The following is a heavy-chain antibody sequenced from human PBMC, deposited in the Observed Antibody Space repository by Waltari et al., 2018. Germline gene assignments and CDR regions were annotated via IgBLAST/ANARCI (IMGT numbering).Heavy chain of an antibody. J-gene: IGHJ5*01. CDR3: ARHADRGPSICGFDS. V-gene: IGHV4-39*01. CDR2: ISGSGST. CDR1: GCSIHGGTQF. Sequence: QLQLQESGPGLVKPSETLSLTCTFSGCSIHGGTQFWVWIRQPPGEGLEWIGSISGSGSTRYNPSLRSRVTISVDTSKKDQFSLRLSSVTAADTAVYFCARHADRGPSICGFDSWGQGTLVTVSS. D-gene: IGHD3-16*02.